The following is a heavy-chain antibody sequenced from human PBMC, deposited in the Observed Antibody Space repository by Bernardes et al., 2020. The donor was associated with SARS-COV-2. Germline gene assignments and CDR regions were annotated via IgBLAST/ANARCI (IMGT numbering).Heavy chain of an antibody. D-gene: IGHD3-22*01. CDR3: AREVASTGYYYGYFDP. Sequence: ASVTVSCKASGYIFTDFGIIWVRQAPGQGLEWMAWISPYTGNTNYAQTFQGRVTLTTDTSTNTAYMELRSLSSDDTAVYYCAREVASTGYYYGYFDPWGQGTQVTVSS. CDR2: ISPYTGNT. CDR1: GYIFTDFG. V-gene: IGHV1-18*01. J-gene: IGHJ5*02.